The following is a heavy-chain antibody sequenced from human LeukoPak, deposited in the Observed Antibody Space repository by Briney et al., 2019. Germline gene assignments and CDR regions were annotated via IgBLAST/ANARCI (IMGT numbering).Heavy chain of an antibody. CDR1: GGSFSGYY. J-gene: IGHJ4*02. CDR3: ASGGRRSSSWYRAGY. Sequence: SETLSLTCAVYGGSFSGYYWSWIRQPPGKGLEWIGEINHSGSTNYNPSLKSRVTISVDTSKNQFSLKLSSVTAADTAVYYCASGGRRSSSWYRAGYWGQGTLVTVSS. CDR2: INHSGST. V-gene: IGHV4-34*01. D-gene: IGHD6-13*01.